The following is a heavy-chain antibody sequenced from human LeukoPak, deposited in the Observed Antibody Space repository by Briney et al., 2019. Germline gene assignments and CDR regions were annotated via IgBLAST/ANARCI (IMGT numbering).Heavy chain of an antibody. CDR2: LWYDGSNE. Sequence: GGSLRLSCVASGFTFRSYGMHWVRQAPGKGLEWLSLLWYDGSNEYYADSVKGRFTISRDKSKNTLYLQMNSLRAEDTAVYYCAKGMTTGPRSVYHYMDVWGKGTTVTVSS. D-gene: IGHD4-17*01. J-gene: IGHJ6*03. CDR3: AKGMTTGPRSVYHYMDV. V-gene: IGHV3-33*03. CDR1: GFTFRSYG.